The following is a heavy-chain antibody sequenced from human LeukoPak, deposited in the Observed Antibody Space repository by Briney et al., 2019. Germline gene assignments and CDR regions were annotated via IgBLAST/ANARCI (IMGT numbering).Heavy chain of an antibody. CDR2: INPNSGST. V-gene: IGHV1-2*02. CDR3: ARSKIQYLVKASADY. J-gene: IGHJ4*02. D-gene: IGHD1-26*01. CDR1: GYTFTDYH. Sequence: ASVKVSCKASGYTFTDYHIYWVRQAPGQGLECMGWINPNSGSTNSAQKFQGRVTMTRDTSISTVYMELSRLRSDDTAMYYCARSKIQYLVKASADYWGQGTLVTVSS.